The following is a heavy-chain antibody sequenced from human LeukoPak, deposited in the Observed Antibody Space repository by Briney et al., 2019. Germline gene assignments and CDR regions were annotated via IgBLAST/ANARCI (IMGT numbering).Heavy chain of an antibody. Sequence: GGSLRLSCVGSGFTFRSHAMSWVRQAPEKGLEFVSGIYENGGTTYYADSVKGRFTISRDNSKNTLYLQMNSLRAEDTAVYYCAKVRGWHYFDYWGQGTLVTVSS. J-gene: IGHJ4*02. CDR3: AKVRGWHYFDY. D-gene: IGHD6-19*01. CDR2: IYENGGTT. V-gene: IGHV3-23*01. CDR1: GFTFRSHA.